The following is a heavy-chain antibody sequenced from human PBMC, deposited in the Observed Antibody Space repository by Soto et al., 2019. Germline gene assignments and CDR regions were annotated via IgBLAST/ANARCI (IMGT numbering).Heavy chain of an antibody. V-gene: IGHV4-4*02. Sequence: QVQLQESGPGLVKPSGTLSLTCAVSGGSISTSNWWSWVRQPPGKGLEWIGEVYRTGSTNYNPSLESRLTISVDKSKTQCSLKLTSVTAADTAVYYGARARATIAAAAIFDCWGQGTLVTVSS. D-gene: IGHD6-13*01. CDR3: ARARATIAAAAIFDC. CDR2: VYRTGST. CDR1: GGSISTSNW. J-gene: IGHJ4*02.